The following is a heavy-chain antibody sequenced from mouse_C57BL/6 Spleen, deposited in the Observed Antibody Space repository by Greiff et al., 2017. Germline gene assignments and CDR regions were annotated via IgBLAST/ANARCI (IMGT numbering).Heavy chain of an antibody. D-gene: IGHD2-5*01. CDR1: GFTFSSYA. V-gene: IGHV5-4*01. J-gene: IGHJ3*01. CDR3: ARDGTYYSNLAWFAY. Sequence: EVKLMESGGGLVKPGGSLKLSCAASGFTFSSYAMSWVRQTPEKRLAWVATISDGGSYTYYPDNVKGRFTISRDNAKNNLYLQMSHLKSEDTAMYYCARDGTYYSNLAWFAYWGQGTLVTVSA. CDR2: ISDGGSYT.